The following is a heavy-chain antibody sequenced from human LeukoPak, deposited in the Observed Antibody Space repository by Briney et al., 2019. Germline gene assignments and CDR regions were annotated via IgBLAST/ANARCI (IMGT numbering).Heavy chain of an antibody. J-gene: IGHJ4*02. Sequence: GGSLRLSCAASGFTFSSYSMTWVRQAPGKGLEWVSSISSSSYIYYADSVKGRFTISRDNAKNSLYLQMNSLRAEDTAVYYCARVEGSKLDYWGQGTLVTVSS. CDR2: ISSSSYI. V-gene: IGHV3-21*01. CDR3: ARVEGSKLDY. CDR1: GFTFSSYS.